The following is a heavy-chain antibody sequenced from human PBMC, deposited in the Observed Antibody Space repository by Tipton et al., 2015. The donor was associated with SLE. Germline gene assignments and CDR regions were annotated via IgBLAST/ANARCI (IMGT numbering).Heavy chain of an antibody. Sequence: TLSLTCTVSGGFISSYYWSWIRQPPGKGLEWIGYIYYSGSTNYNPSLKSRVTISVDTSKNQFSLKLSSVTAADTAVYYCARQGAVAGFDYWGQGTLVTVSS. V-gene: IGHV4-59*08. J-gene: IGHJ4*02. CDR3: ARQGAVAGFDY. CDR2: IYYSGST. D-gene: IGHD6-19*01. CDR1: GGFISSYY.